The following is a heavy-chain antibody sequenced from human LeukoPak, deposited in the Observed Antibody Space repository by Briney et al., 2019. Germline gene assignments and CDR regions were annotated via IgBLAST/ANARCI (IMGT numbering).Heavy chain of an antibody. CDR1: GGSFSGYY. D-gene: IGHD3-10*01. CDR3: ARHGSLRGY. J-gene: IGHJ4*02. Sequence: SETLSLTCAVYGGSFSGYYWSWIRQPPGKGLEWIGEINHSGSTYYNPSLKSRVTISVDTSKNQFSLKLSSVTAADTAVYYCARHGSLRGYWGQGTLVTVSS. CDR2: INHSGST. V-gene: IGHV4-34*01.